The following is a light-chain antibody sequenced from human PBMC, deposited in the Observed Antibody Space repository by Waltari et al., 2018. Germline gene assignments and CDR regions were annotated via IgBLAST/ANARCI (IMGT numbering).Light chain of an antibody. V-gene: IGKV3-11*01. J-gene: IGKJ4*01. CDR2: DAS. CDR1: QDVNDY. CDR3: QQRYA. Sequence: EIVLTQSPATLSLSPGQRAALSCRTSQDVNDYLAWYQQKPGQPPRLLIYDASKRATGIPARFSGSGSGTDFTLTISTLEPEDFDVYYCQQRYAFGGGTKVEI.